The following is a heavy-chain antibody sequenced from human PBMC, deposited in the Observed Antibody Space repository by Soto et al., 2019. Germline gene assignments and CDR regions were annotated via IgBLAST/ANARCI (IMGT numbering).Heavy chain of an antibody. CDR2: INVGNGNT. V-gene: IGHV1-3*01. J-gene: IGHJ5*02. D-gene: IGHD2-2*01. Sequence: ASVKVSCKASGYTFTSYAMHWVRQAPGQRLEWMGWINVGNGNTKYSQKFQGSVTITRDTSASTAYMELSSLRSEDTAVYYCARDQSVVGYCSSTSCLKYNWFDPWGQGTLVTVSS. CDR1: GYTFTSYA. CDR3: ARDQSVVGYCSSTSCLKYNWFDP.